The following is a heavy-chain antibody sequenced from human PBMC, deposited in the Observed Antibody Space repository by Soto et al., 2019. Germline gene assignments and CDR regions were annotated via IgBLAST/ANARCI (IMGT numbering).Heavy chain of an antibody. CDR3: ARGNYFGPTPGPFDI. D-gene: IGHD3-9*01. V-gene: IGHV1-18*01. Sequence: ASVKVSCKASGYTFTSYGISWVRQAPGQGLEWMGWINSYNSYTKYAQKVQGRVTLTTDTSTSTAYMELRNLGSDDTAVYYCARGNYFGPTPGPFDIWGQGTMVTVSS. CDR1: GYTFTSYG. J-gene: IGHJ3*02. CDR2: INSYNSYT.